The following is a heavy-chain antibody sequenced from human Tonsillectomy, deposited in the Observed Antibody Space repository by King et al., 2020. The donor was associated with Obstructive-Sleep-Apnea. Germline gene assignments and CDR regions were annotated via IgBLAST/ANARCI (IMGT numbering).Heavy chain of an antibody. CDR1: GGSISSYY. CDR3: SRRYSSSWFFDY. CDR2: SYYSGST. J-gene: IGHJ4*02. D-gene: IGHD6-13*01. Sequence: QVQLQESGPGLVKPSETLSLTCTVSGGSISSYYWSWIRQPPGKGLEWIGYSYYSGSTNYNPSLKSRVTISVDTSKNQFSLKLSSVTAADTAVYYLSRRYSSSWFFDYWGQGTLVTVSS. V-gene: IGHV4-59*08.